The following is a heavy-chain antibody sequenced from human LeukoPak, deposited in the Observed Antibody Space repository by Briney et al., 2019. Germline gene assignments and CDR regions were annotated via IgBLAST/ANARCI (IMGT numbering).Heavy chain of an antibody. Sequence: GGSLRLSCAAFGFTVSSNYMSWVRQAPGKGLEWVSVIYSGGSTYYADSVKGRFTISRDNSKNTLYLQMNSLRAEDTAVYYCARHRLLWFGELDYWGQGTLVTVSS. CDR1: GFTVSSNY. CDR2: IYSGGST. V-gene: IGHV3-53*01. D-gene: IGHD3-10*01. CDR3: ARHRLLWFGELDY. J-gene: IGHJ4*02.